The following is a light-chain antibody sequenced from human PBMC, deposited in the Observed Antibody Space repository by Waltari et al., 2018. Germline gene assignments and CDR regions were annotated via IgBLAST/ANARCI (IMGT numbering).Light chain of an antibody. J-gene: IGKJ3*01. CDR3: QQRSNWPGT. Sequence: EIVLTQSPATLSLSPGERATLSCRASHSVSSYLAWYQQKPGQAPRLLMYDVSNRATGIPTRVSGSGYGTDFTHTICSLEPEDFAVYFCQQRSNWPGTCGPGTKVDIK. CDR2: DVS. V-gene: IGKV3-11*01. CDR1: HSVSSY.